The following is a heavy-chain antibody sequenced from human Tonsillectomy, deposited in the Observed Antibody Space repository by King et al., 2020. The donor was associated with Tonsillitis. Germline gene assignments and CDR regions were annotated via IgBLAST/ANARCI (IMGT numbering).Heavy chain of an antibody. Sequence: QLVQSGGGLVQPGRSLRLSCTASGFTFGDYAMGWVRQAPGKGLEWGGFIRSKTYGGTTEYAASVKGRFTFSRDESSGIAYLQMNSLKTEDKAVYFCNRDDGYSQAVDYWGPGTLVTVSS. CDR2: IRSKTYGGTT. D-gene: IGHD5-18*01. CDR1: GFTFGDYA. CDR3: NRDDGYSQAVDY. V-gene: IGHV3-49*04. J-gene: IGHJ4*02.